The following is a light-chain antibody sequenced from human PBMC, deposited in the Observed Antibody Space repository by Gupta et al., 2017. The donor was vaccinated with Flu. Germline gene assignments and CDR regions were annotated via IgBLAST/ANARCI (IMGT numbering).Light chain of an antibody. Sequence: QSALTQPASVSGSPGQSITISCSGTHSDVGGYQFVTWYQPHPGRAPKLLIYEVTKRPSEISDRFSGSKSGNTASLTISGLQPEDEADYFCSSYTDANTWVFGSGSRVTVL. V-gene: IGLV2-14*01. CDR2: EVT. J-gene: IGLJ1*01. CDR1: HSDVGGYQF. CDR3: SSYTDANTWV.